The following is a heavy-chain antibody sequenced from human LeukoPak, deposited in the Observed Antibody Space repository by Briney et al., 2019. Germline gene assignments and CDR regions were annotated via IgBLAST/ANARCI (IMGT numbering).Heavy chain of an antibody. CDR2: ISSSGSTI. J-gene: IGHJ4*02. CDR3: ARDSGAAADY. V-gene: IGHV3-11*01. CDR1: GFTFSDYY. Sequence: GGSPRLSCAASGFTFSDYYMSWIRQTPGKGLEWVSYISSSGSTIYYADSVKGRFTISRDNAKNSLYLQMNSLRAEDTAVYCYARDSGAAADYWGQGTLVTVSS. D-gene: IGHD6-13*01.